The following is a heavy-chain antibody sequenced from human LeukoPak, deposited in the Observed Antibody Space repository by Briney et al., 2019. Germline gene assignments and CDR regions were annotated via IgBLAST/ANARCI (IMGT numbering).Heavy chain of an antibody. CDR3: AKGMREVLRFLEWPVTPTDY. Sequence: PGGSLRLSCAASGFTFSSYAMSWVRQAPGKGLEWVSAISGSGGSTYYADSVKGRFTISRDNSKNTLYLQMNSLRAEDTAVYYCAKGMREVLRFLEWPVTPTDYWGQGTLVTVSS. V-gene: IGHV3-23*01. CDR1: GFTFSSYA. J-gene: IGHJ4*02. D-gene: IGHD3-3*01. CDR2: ISGSGGST.